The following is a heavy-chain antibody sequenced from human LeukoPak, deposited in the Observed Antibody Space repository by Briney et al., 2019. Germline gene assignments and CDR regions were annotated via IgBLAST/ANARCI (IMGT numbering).Heavy chain of an antibody. V-gene: IGHV1-18*01. D-gene: IGHD3-22*01. CDR2: ISAYNGNT. CDR1: GYTFTSYG. CDR3: ARDSYYDSSGYSRPFVDY. J-gene: IGHJ4*02. Sequence: GASVKVSCKASGYTFTSYGISWVRQAPGQGLEWMGWISAYNGNTNYAQKLHGRVTLNTDTSTSTAYMELRSLRSDDTAVYYCARDSYYDSSGYSRPFVDYWGQGTLVTVSS.